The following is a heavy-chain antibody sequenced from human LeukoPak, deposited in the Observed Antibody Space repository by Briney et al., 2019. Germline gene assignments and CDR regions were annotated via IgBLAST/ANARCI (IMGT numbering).Heavy chain of an antibody. J-gene: IGHJ5*02. V-gene: IGHV4-34*01. CDR2: INHSGST. CDR1: GGSFSGYY. Sequence: PSETLSLTCAVYGGSFSGYYWSWIRQPPGKGLEWIGEINHSGSTNYNPSLKSRVTISVDTSKNQFSLKLSSVTAADTAVYYCARGQYNWFDPWGQGTLVTVSS. CDR3: ARGQYNWFDP.